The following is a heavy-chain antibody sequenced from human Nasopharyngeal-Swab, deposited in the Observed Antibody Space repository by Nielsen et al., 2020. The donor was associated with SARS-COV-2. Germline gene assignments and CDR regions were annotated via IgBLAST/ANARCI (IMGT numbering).Heavy chain of an antibody. Sequence: GGSLRLSCAASGFTFDDYAMHWVRQAPGKGLEWVSLISGDGGSTYYADSGKGRFTTSRDNSKNSLYLQMNSLRTEDTALYYCAKEQGYSSSWYGDYYYYYGMDVWGQGTTVTVSS. J-gene: IGHJ6*02. CDR1: GFTFDDYA. D-gene: IGHD6-13*01. CDR3: AKEQGYSSSWYGDYYYYYGMDV. CDR2: ISGDGGST. V-gene: IGHV3-43*02.